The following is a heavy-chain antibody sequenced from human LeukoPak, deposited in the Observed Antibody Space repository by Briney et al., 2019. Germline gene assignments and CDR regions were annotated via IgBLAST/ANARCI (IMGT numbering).Heavy chain of an antibody. CDR3: ARWDSSGYEAFDI. Sequence: SVKVSCKASGGTFSSYAISWVRQAPGQGLEGMGGIIPIFGTANYAQKFQGRVTITADESTSTAYMELSSLRSEDTAVYYCARWDSSGYEAFDIWGQGTMVTVSS. CDR1: GGTFSSYA. V-gene: IGHV1-69*13. D-gene: IGHD3-22*01. CDR2: IIPIFGTA. J-gene: IGHJ3*02.